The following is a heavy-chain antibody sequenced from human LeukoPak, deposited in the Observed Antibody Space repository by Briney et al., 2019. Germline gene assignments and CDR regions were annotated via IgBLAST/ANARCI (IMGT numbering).Heavy chain of an antibody. Sequence: SETLSLACTVSGGSISSSSYYWGWIRQPPGKGLEWIGSIYYSGSTYYNPSLKSRVTISVDTSKNQFSLKLSSVTAADTAVYHCARAKTGTLYYFDYWGQGTLVTVSS. CDR1: GGSISSSSYY. J-gene: IGHJ4*02. V-gene: IGHV4-39*01. CDR2: IYYSGST. D-gene: IGHD1-1*01. CDR3: ARAKTGTLYYFDY.